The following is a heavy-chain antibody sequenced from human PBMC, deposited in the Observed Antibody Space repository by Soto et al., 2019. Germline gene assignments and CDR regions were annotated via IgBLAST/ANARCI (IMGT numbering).Heavy chain of an antibody. V-gene: IGHV4-30-2*01. D-gene: IGHD3-10*01. CDR2: INHLETT. J-gene: IGHJ4*02. Sequence: SETLSLTCTVSGASITYGAYSWSWIRQTPGKGLEWIGYINHLETTFYNPSFESRLTLSIDRTKNQYSLNLKSMSAADRAVYFCARGGGFDSFDYWGQGILVTVSS. CDR1: GASITYGAYS. CDR3: ARGGGFDSFDY.